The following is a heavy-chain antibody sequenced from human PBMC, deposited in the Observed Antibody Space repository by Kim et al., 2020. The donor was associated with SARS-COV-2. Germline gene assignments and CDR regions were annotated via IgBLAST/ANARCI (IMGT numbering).Heavy chain of an antibody. J-gene: IGHJ4*02. CDR1: GFTFDDYV. CDR2: ISWNSGSI. CDR3: ANAPYGSGVYSDY. V-gene: IGHV3-9*01. Sequence: GGSLRLSCAASGFTFDDYVMHWVRQAPGKGLEWVSGISWNSGSIGYADSVKGRFTISRDNAKNSLYLLMSRLRAEDTALYYCANAPYGSGVYSDYWGQGTLVTVSS. D-gene: IGHD3-10*01.